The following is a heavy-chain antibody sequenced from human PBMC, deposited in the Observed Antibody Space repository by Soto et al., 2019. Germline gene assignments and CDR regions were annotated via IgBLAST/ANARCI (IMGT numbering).Heavy chain of an antibody. Sequence: PGGSLRLSCAASGFTFSDYYMSWIRQAPGKGLEWVSYISSSSSYTNYADSVKGRFTISRDNAKNSLYLQMNSLRAEDTAVYHCARAPPYDSSGYIYYYYGMDVWGQGTTVTVSS. CDR1: GFTFSDYY. V-gene: IGHV3-11*06. CDR2: ISSSSSYT. CDR3: ARAPPYDSSGYIYYYYGMDV. J-gene: IGHJ6*02. D-gene: IGHD3-22*01.